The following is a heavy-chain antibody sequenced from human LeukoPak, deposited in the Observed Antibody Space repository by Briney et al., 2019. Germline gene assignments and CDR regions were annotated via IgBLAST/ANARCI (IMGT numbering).Heavy chain of an antibody. CDR2: ISSSSSYI. D-gene: IGHD3-3*01. Sequence: GGSLRLFCAASGFTFSSYSMNWVRQAPGKGLEWVSSISSSSSYIYYADSVKGRFTISRDNAKNSLYLQMNSLRAEDTAVCYCARDRKSPYYDFWAWGQGTLVTVSS. V-gene: IGHV3-21*01. CDR1: GFTFSSYS. J-gene: IGHJ5*02. CDR3: ARDRKSPYYDFWA.